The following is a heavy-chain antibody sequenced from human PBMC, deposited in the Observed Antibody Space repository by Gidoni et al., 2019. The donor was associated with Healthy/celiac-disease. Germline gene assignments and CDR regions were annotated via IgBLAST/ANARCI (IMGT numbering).Heavy chain of an antibody. Sequence: EVQLVQSGAEVKKLGESLRISCKGSGYSFTSYWTSWVRQMPGKGLEWMGRIDPSDSYTNYSPSFQGHVTISADKSISTAYLQWSSLKASDTAMYYCASFLRGYCSGGSCGTYYYYGMDVWGQGTTVTVSS. V-gene: IGHV5-10-1*03. CDR3: ASFLRGYCSGGSCGTYYYYGMDV. D-gene: IGHD2-15*01. CDR1: GYSFTSYW. J-gene: IGHJ6*02. CDR2: IDPSDSYT.